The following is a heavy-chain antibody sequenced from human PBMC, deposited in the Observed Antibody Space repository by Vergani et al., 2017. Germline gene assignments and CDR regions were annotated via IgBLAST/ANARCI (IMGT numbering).Heavy chain of an antibody. D-gene: IGHD1-7*01. CDR1: GFSPNTRGVS. V-gene: IGHV2-5*04. CDR3: VYRKSDCGTTGCSYPFDYVYYMDV. Sequence: QITLKESGPTLVKPTQTLTLTCTLSGFSPNTRGVSVAWIRQPPGKALDCLALFYWNDDQHYSPSLNNRVTITKDTSKNQVVLTMTNMDYVDTGAYYCVYRKSDCGTTGCSYPFDYVYYMDVWGRGSTVTVSS. J-gene: IGHJ6*03. CDR2: FYWNDDQ.